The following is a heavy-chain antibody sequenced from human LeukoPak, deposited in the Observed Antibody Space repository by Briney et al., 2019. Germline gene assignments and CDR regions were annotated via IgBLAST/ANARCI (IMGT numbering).Heavy chain of an antibody. CDR1: GFTLSTYA. V-gene: IGHV3-23*01. D-gene: IGHD3-10*01. CDR2: ISYNGTNT. J-gene: IGHJ3*01. CDR3: VHQGDLNEGWFGTFDF. Sequence: GGSLRLSCVASGFTLSTYAMAWVRQAPGKGLEWVSSISYNGTNTHYADSVKGRFTISRDTYTNTLDLEMNNLRADETGVYYCVHQGDLNEGWFGTFDFWDQGTTVIVSS.